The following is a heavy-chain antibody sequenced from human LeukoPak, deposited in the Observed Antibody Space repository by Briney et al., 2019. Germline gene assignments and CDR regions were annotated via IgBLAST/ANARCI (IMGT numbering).Heavy chain of an antibody. CDR2: IYTSGST. D-gene: IGHD2-2*02. V-gene: IGHV4-61*02. J-gene: IGHJ4*02. CDR3: ARATPYCSSTSCYTPDFDY. Sequence: NPSENLSLTCTVSGGSISSGSYYWSWIRQPAGKGLEWIGRIYTSGSTNYNPSLKSRVTISVDTSKNQFSLKLSSVTAADTAVYYCARATPYCSSTSCYTPDFDYWGQGTLVTVSS. CDR1: GGSISSGSYY.